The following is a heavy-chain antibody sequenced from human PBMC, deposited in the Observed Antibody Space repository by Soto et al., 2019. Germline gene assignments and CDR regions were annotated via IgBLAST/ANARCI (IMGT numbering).Heavy chain of an antibody. J-gene: IGHJ4*02. V-gene: IGHV1-46*01. CDR2: INPSSGAT. CDR1: GYNFIAYY. D-gene: IGHD2-21*02. Sequence: ASVKVSCKAPGYNFIAYYIYWVRQAPGQGPEWMGMINPSSGATNYAQKFQGRVTVTRDTSTSTAYLELSSLRSEDAAVYYCAKYCGGDCRHFDAWGQGTLVTVSS. CDR3: AKYCGGDCRHFDA.